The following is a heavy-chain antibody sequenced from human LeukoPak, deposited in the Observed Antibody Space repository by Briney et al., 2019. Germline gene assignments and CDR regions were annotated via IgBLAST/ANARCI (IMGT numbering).Heavy chain of an antibody. CDR2: IRYDGSNK. CDR1: GFTFSSYG. V-gene: IGHV3-30*02. Sequence: GGSLRLSCAASGFTFSSYGMHWVRQAPGKGLEWVAFIRYDGSNKYYADSVKGLFTISRDNSKNTLYLQMNSLRAEDTAVYYCATLPSLRFLGWLLINAFDIWGQGTMVTVSS. J-gene: IGHJ3*02. CDR3: ATLPSLRFLGWLLINAFDI. D-gene: IGHD3-3*01.